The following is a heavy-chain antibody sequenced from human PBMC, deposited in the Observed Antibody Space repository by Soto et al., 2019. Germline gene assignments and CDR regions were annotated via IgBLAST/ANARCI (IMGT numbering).Heavy chain of an antibody. Sequence: PGGSLRLSCAASGFTFSNYAMSWVRQAPGKGLEWVSTISGSGDNTDYVDSVQGRFTISRDNSKNTLYLQMNSLRAEDTSVYYCAKDPLTVTPYFDYWGQGTLVTVSS. CDR3: AKDPLTVTPYFDY. V-gene: IGHV3-23*01. D-gene: IGHD4-17*01. CDR1: GFTFSNYA. CDR2: ISGSGDNT. J-gene: IGHJ4*02.